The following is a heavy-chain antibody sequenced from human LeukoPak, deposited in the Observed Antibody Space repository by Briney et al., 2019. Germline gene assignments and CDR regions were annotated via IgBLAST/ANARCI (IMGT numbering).Heavy chain of an antibody. D-gene: IGHD6-13*01. V-gene: IGHV3-9*01. Sequence: GGSLRLSCAASGFTFDDYAMHRVRQAPGKGLEWVSGIGWNSGSIGYADSVKGRFTISRDNAKNSLYLQMNSLRAEDTALYYCAKDGAPIIAAAHGFDPWGQGTLVTDSS. J-gene: IGHJ5*02. CDR1: GFTFDDYA. CDR3: AKDGAPIIAAAHGFDP. CDR2: IGWNSGSI.